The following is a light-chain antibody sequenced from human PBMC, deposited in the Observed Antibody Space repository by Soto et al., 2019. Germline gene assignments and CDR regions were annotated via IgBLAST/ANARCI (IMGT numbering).Light chain of an antibody. V-gene: IGLV1-44*01. CDR2: NNS. CDR3: AAWDDSLRGLE. Sequence: QSVLTQPPSASGTPGQRVTISCSGSSSNIGSNTVNWYQQLPGMAPKLLIYNNSQRPSGVPDRFSGSKSGTSASLAISGLQSEDEADYYCAAWDDSLRGLEFGGGTKVTVL. CDR1: SSNIGSNT. J-gene: IGLJ2*01.